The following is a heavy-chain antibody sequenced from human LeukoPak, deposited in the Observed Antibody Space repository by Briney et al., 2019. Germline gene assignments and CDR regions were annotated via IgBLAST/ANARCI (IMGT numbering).Heavy chain of an antibody. J-gene: IGHJ4*02. D-gene: IGHD1-14*01. CDR2: IRSKTDGGTT. V-gene: IGHV3-15*01. Sequence: GGSLRLSCAASKFTFSNVWMSWVRQAPGKGLEWVGRIRSKTDGGTTDYAAPVKGRFIISGDDSKNTLHLQMNSLKTEDTAMYYCTTTSSSYNFLGFWGQGTLVTVSS. CDR3: TTTSSSYNFLGF. CDR1: KFTFSNVW.